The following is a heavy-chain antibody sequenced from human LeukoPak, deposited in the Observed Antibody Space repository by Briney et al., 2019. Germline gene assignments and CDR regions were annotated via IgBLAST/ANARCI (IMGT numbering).Heavy chain of an antibody. CDR3: ARDKGFSGTKYPDY. V-gene: IGHV3-30*03. CDR1: GFTFSSYG. J-gene: IGHJ4*02. D-gene: IGHD1-26*01. CDR2: ISYDGSNK. Sequence: PGGSLRLSCAASGFTFSSYGMHWVRQAPGRGLEWVAVISYDGSNKYYADSVKGRFTISRDNSKNTLYLQMNSLRAEDTALYYCARDKGFSGTKYPDYWGQGTLVTVSS.